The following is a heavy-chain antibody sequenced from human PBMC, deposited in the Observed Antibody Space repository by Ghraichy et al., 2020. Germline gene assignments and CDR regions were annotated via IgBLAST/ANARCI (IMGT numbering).Heavy chain of an antibody. CDR3: ARGLSLMGVTRHLIDY. CDR2: MNPNSANT. D-gene: IGHD1-26*01. Sequence: ASVKVSCKASGYTFTSYDINWVRQATGQGLEWMGWMNPNSANTGYAQKFQGRVTMTRNTSISTAYMELSSLRSEDTAVYYCARGLSLMGVTRHLIDYWGQGTLVTVSS. J-gene: IGHJ4*02. CDR1: GYTFTSYD. V-gene: IGHV1-8*01.